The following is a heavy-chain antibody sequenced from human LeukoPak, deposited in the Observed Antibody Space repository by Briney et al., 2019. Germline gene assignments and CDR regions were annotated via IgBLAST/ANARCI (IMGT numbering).Heavy chain of an antibody. D-gene: IGHD3-22*01. CDR2: IMPVIGVA. J-gene: IGHJ4*02. Sequence: ASVKVSCKASGGTLNSHTISWVRQAPGQGLEWLGRIMPVIGVANHAQKFQGRVSITADKSSSTAYMELSSLRFEDTAVYYCAREVGPWLWGKEKDYWGQGTLVTVSS. CDR1: GGTLNSHT. CDR3: AREVGPWLWGKEKDY. V-gene: IGHV1-69*04.